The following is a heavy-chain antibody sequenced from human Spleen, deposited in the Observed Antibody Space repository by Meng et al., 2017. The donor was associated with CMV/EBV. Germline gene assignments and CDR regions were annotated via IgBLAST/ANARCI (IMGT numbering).Heavy chain of an antibody. Sequence: ASVKVSCKASGYNFADSNLHWVRKAPGQGLEWMGYILPHLAESHYAQKFRGRVTITADKSTSTAYMELSSLRSEDTAVYYCAIPGTPLGRVNYYYYGMDVWGQGTTVTVSS. CDR1: GYNFADSN. V-gene: IGHV1-2*02. CDR3: AIPGTPLGRVNYYYYGMDV. J-gene: IGHJ6*02. CDR2: ILPHLAES. D-gene: IGHD1-14*01.